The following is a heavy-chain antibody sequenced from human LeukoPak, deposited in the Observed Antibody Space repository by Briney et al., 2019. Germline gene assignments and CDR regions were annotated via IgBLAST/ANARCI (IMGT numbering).Heavy chain of an antibody. V-gene: IGHV1-18*01. D-gene: IGHD2-21*02. CDR1: GYTFTSYG. CDR3: ARDGVVYCGGDCYPNLDYYHYYYMDV. CDR2: ISAYNGNT. J-gene: IGHJ6*03. Sequence: GASVKVSCKASGYTFTSYGISWVRQAPGQGLEWMGWISAYNGNTNYAQKLQGRVTMTTDTSTSTAYMELRSLRSDDTAVYYCARDGVVYCGGDCYPNLDYYHYYYMDVWGKGTTVTISS.